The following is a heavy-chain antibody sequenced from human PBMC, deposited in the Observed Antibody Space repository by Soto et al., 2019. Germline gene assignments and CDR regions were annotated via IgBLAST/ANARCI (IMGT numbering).Heavy chain of an antibody. CDR2: ITGSGAGT. D-gene: IGHD4-17*01. CDR3: TTDPNGDYLGAFDN. J-gene: IGHJ3*02. Sequence: EVQLLGSGGGLVPPGGSLRLSCAASRSTLSRYAMTWVRQGPGKGLEWVSSITGSGAGTYYADSVKGRFTISRDNSKNTLYLQLNSLRAEDTAVYYCTTDPNGDYLGAFDNWGQGTMVTVSS. CDR1: RSTLSRYA. V-gene: IGHV3-23*01.